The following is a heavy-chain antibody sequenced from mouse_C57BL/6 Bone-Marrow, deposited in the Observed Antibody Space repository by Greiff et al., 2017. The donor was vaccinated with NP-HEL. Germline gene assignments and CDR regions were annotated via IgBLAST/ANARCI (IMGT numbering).Heavy chain of an antibody. D-gene: IGHD2-5*01. CDR3: TDDYSHYGWYFDV. V-gene: IGHV6-3*01. CDR2: IRLKSGNYAT. J-gene: IGHJ1*03. CDR1: GFTFSNYW. Sequence: EVKVEESGGGLVQPGGSMKLSCAASGFTFSNYWMNWVRQSPEKGLEWVAQIRLKSGNYATPYAESVKGRFTISRDDSKSSVNLQMNNLRTENTGIYYCTDDYSHYGWYFDVWGTGTTVTVSS.